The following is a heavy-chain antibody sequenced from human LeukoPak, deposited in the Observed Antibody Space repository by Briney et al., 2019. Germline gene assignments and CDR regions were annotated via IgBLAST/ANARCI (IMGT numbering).Heavy chain of an antibody. CDR2: MNPNSGNT. CDR1: GYTFTGYH. J-gene: IGHJ5*02. Sequence: ASVKVSCKASGYTFTGYHMHWVRQAPGQGLEWMGWMNPNSGNTGYAQKFQGRVTITRNTSISTAYMELSSLRSEDTAVYYCAREAIYNWFDPWGQGTLVTVSS. V-gene: IGHV1-8*03. CDR3: AREAIYNWFDP. D-gene: IGHD2-21*01.